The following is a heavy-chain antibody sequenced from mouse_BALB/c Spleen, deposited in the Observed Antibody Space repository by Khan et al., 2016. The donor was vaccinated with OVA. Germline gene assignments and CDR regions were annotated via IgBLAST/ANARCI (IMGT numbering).Heavy chain of an antibody. CDR3: ANQGSSSAWFTY. CDR2: INPSTGYT. CDR1: GYTFTSYW. Sequence: QVQLQQSGAELAKPGASVKMSCKASGYTFTSYWMHWVKQRPGQGLEWIGYINPSTGYTEYNQKFKDKATLTADKSSSTAYMQLSSLTSEDSAVNYCANQGSSSAWFTYWGQGTLVTVSA. J-gene: IGHJ3*01. V-gene: IGHV1-7*01. D-gene: IGHD1-1*01.